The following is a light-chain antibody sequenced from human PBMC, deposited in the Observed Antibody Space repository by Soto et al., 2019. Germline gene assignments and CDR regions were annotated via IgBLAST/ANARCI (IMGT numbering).Light chain of an antibody. V-gene: IGKV2-28*01. CDR3: MQARQTPFT. CDR2: LGS. Sequence: VITQSPLSLPVTPGEPASISCRSSQSLLYTNGYNYLDWYLQKPGQSPQLLIYLGSYRASGVPDRFTGSGSGTDFTLKISRVEAEDVGVYYCMQARQTPFTFGPGTKVDI. J-gene: IGKJ3*01. CDR1: QSLLYTNGYNY.